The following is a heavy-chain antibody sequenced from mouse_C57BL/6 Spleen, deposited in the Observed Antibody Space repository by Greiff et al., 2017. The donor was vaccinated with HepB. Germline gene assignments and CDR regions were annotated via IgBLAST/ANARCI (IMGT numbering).Heavy chain of an antibody. J-gene: IGHJ4*01. CDR3: ARSAVVATDYYAMDY. Sequence: LQQSGAELVRPGASVKMSCKASGYTFTSYNMHWVKQTPRQGLEWIGAIYPGNGDTSYNQKFKGKATLTVDKSSSTAYMQLSSLTSEDSAVYFCARSAVVATDYYAMDYWGQGTSVTVSS. D-gene: IGHD1-1*01. CDR1: GYTFTSYN. CDR2: IYPGNGDT. V-gene: IGHV1-12*01.